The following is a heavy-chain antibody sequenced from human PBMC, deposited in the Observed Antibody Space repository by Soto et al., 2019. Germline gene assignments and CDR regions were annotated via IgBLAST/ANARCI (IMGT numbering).Heavy chain of an antibody. CDR1: GYTFTSHH. V-gene: IGHV1-3*05. CDR3: ARAIGMVALDY. D-gene: IGHD3-10*01. Sequence: QVQFVQSGAEEREPGASVKVTCKTSGYTFTSHHIHWVRQAPGQWLEWMGLINAGDGYTQYSRTFQDRVTFSRDTSPGTAYMEFSGLTYEDTAVYYCARAIGMVALDYWGQGTLVTVSS. CDR2: INAGDGYT. J-gene: IGHJ4*02.